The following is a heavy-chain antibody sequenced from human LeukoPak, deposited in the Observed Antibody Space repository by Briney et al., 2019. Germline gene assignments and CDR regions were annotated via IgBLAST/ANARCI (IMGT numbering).Heavy chain of an antibody. Sequence: GGSLRLSCAASGFTFSSYWMHWVRQAPGKGLVWVSRINSDGSSTSYADSVKGRFTISRDNAKNTLYLQMNSLRAEDTALYFCATARNFRFEYWGQGSLVIVSA. V-gene: IGHV3-74*01. D-gene: IGHD1-7*01. CDR3: ATARNFRFEY. CDR1: GFTFSSYW. CDR2: INSDGSST. J-gene: IGHJ4*02.